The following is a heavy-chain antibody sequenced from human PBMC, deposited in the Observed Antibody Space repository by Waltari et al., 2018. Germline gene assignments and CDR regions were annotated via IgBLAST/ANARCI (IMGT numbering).Heavy chain of an antibody. J-gene: IGHJ3*02. Sequence: QVQLVQSGAEVKKPGSSVKVSCKASGGTFSSYAISWVRQAPGQGLEWMGGIIPIFGTANCAQKFQGRVTITADKSTSTAYMELSSLRSEDTAVYYCARDDSSGPRRAFDIWGQGTMVTVSS. D-gene: IGHD6-19*01. CDR1: GGTFSSYA. V-gene: IGHV1-69*14. CDR2: IIPIFGTA. CDR3: ARDDSSGPRRAFDI.